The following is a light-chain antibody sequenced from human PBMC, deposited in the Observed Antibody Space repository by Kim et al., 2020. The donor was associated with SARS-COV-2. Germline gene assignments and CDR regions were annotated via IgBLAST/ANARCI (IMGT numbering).Light chain of an antibody. CDR2: DAS. J-gene: IGKJ2*01. Sequence: DIHLTQSPSTLSAYVGDRVTITCRASHPLGDSLAWYQQKPGQAPKLLIYDASSLEKGVPSRISGSGSGTEFSLSISSLQPDDFATYYCQQYKTFFFTFGRGTKVDIK. CDR1: HPLGDS. V-gene: IGKV1-5*01. CDR3: QQYKTFFFT.